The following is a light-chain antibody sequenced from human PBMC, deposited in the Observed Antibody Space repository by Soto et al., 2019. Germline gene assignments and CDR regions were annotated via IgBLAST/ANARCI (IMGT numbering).Light chain of an antibody. CDR1: QPVRPNY. J-gene: IGKJ4*01. Sequence: EIVLTQSPGTLSLSPGERATLSCRASQPVRPNYLACFQHKPGQAPRLLIYGASSRATGIPDRFSGSGSGTDFTLTINRLEPEDFAVYFCQQYSDSPLTFGGGTKVEIK. CDR2: GAS. V-gene: IGKV3-20*01. CDR3: QQYSDSPLT.